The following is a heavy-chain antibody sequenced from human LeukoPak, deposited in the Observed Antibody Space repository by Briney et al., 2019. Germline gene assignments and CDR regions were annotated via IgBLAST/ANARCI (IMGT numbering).Heavy chain of an antibody. D-gene: IGHD3-10*01. J-gene: IGHJ5*02. Sequence: SETLSLTCAVYGGSFSGYYWSWIRQPPGKGLEWIGEINHSGSTNYNPSLKSRVTISVDTSKNQFSLKLSSVTAADTAVYYCARLLRYYGSGSRGWFDPWGQGTLVTVSS. CDR1: GGSFSGYY. CDR3: ARLLRYYGSGSRGWFDP. CDR2: INHSGST. V-gene: IGHV4-34*01.